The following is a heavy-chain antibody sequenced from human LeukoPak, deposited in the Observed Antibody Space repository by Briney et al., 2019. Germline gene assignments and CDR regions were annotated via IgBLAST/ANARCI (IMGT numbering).Heavy chain of an antibody. CDR1: GGTFSSYA. D-gene: IGHD6-19*01. J-gene: IGHJ4*02. CDR2: IIPILGTA. Sequence: SVKVSCKASGGTFSSYAISWVRQAPGQGLEWMGGIIPILGTANYAQKFQGRVTITADESTSTAYMELSSLRYEDTAVYYCARDLSGSGWEYYFDYWGQGTLVTVSS. V-gene: IGHV1-69*13. CDR3: ARDLSGSGWEYYFDY.